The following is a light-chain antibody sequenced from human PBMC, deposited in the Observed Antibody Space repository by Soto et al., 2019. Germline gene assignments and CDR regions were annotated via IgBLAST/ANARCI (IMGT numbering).Light chain of an antibody. CDR3: QQYDNLSIT. J-gene: IGKJ5*01. CDR2: DAS. Sequence: IQRSQSPSSLSASVGDSVTIPCEASQDISNYLNWYQQKPGKAPKLLIYDASNLETGVPSRFSGSGSGTDFTFTISSLQHEDIATYDCQQYDNLSITFCQGTRLENK. CDR1: QDISNY. V-gene: IGKV1-33*01.